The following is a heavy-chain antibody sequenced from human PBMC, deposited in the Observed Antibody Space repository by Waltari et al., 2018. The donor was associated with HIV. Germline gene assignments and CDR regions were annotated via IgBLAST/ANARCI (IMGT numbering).Heavy chain of an antibody. J-gene: IGHJ5*02. CDR1: GGSINCANYY. V-gene: IGHV4-30-4*01. Sequence: QVQLQESGPGLVKPSQTLSLTCNVPGGSINCANYYWSWIRQTPGKGLEWIGYIFFSGITEYNPSFKSRAVISSDTSKNQFYLTLTSVTAADTAIYFCARDRPVTGYLDPWGRGIMVTVSS. CDR2: IFFSGIT. D-gene: IGHD3-9*01. CDR3: ARDRPVTGYLDP.